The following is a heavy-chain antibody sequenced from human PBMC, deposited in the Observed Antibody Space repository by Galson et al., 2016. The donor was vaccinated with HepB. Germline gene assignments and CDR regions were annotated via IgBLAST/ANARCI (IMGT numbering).Heavy chain of an antibody. CDR1: GFSFSAYW. V-gene: IGHV3-7*01. CDR3: ARDSKQWGVDY. J-gene: IGHJ4*02. D-gene: IGHD1-26*01. CDR2: IKQDGSEK. Sequence: SLRLSCAASGFSFSAYWMSWVRQSPGKGLAWVANIKQDGSEKYYVDSVKGRFTISRDNARNSLYLQMNSLRVEDTAVYYCARDSKQWGVDYWGQGTLVTVSP.